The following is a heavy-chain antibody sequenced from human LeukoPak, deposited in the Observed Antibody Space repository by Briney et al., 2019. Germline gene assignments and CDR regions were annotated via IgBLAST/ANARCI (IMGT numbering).Heavy chain of an antibody. CDR1: GYTFTSYD. Sequence: GASVKVSCKASGYTFTSYDINWVRQATGQGLEWMGWMNPNSGNTGYAQKSQGRVTITRNTSISTAYMELSSLRSEDTAVYYCALIPSFQVVPADYWGQGTLVTVSS. V-gene: IGHV1-8*03. D-gene: IGHD2-2*01. J-gene: IGHJ4*02. CDR3: ALIPSFQVVPADY. CDR2: MNPNSGNT.